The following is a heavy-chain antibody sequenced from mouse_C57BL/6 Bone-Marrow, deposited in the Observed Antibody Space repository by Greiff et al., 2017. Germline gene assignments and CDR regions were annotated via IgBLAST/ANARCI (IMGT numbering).Heavy chain of an antibody. CDR3: ARSDYGRGTLYAMDY. CDR2: INYDGSST. Sequence: EVQLVESEGGLVQPGSSMKLSCTASGFTFSDYYMAWVRQVPEKGLEWVANINYDGSSTYYLDSLKSRFIISRDNAKNILYLQMSSLKSEDTATYYCARSDYGRGTLYAMDYWGQGTSVTVSS. CDR1: GFTFSDYY. J-gene: IGHJ4*01. V-gene: IGHV5-16*01. D-gene: IGHD1-1*01.